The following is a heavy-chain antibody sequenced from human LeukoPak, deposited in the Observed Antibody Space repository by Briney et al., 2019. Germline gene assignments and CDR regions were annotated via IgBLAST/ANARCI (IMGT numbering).Heavy chain of an antibody. CDR2: INPNSGGT. D-gene: IGHD6-19*01. CDR1: GYTFTDDY. J-gene: IGHJ1*01. CDR3: AKGWPAGVQWHFLY. Sequence: ASVKVSCKASGYTFTDDYMHWVRQAPGQGLEWMGYINPNSGGTDYAQKFQGRVTMTSDTSTNTAYMELSRLTSDDTAVYYCAKGWPAGVQWHFLYWGQGTLVTVSP. V-gene: IGHV1-2*02.